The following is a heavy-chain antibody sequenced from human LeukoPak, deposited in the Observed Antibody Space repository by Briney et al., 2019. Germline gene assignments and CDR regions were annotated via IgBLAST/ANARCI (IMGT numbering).Heavy chain of an antibody. D-gene: IGHD3-22*01. Sequence: PGGSLRLSCAASGFTFSNSWMSWVRQAPGKGLEWVARIKSKSSGGTKDYAAPVKGRFTISRDDSKNTLYLQMNRLKTEDTAVYYCTTTTMIVVSETDYWGQGTLVTVSS. CDR1: GFTFSNSW. V-gene: IGHV3-15*01. CDR2: IKSKSSGGTK. CDR3: TTTTMIVVSETDY. J-gene: IGHJ4*02.